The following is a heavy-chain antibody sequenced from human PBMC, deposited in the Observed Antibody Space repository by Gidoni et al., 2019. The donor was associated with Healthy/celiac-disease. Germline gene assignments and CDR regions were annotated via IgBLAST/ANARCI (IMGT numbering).Heavy chain of an antibody. D-gene: IGHD3-3*01. CDR1: GFTFSSYS. V-gene: IGHV3-21*01. Sequence: EVQLVESGGGLVKPGGSLRLSCAASGFTFSSYSMNWVRQAPGKGLAWVSSISSSISYIDYADSVKGRFTISRDNAKNSLYLQMNSLRAEDTAVYYCARADYDFWSGYVDAFDIWGQGTMVTVSS. CDR3: ARADYDFWSGYVDAFDI. CDR2: ISSSISYI. J-gene: IGHJ3*02.